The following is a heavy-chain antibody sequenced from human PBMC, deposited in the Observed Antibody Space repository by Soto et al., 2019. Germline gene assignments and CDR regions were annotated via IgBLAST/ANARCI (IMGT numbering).Heavy chain of an antibody. CDR3: ARDSLRDFEWLPTYAY. D-gene: IGHD3-9*01. Sequence: GGSLRLSCAASGFTFSDYYMSWIRQAPGKGLEWVSYISSSGSTIYYADSVKGRFTISRDNAKNSLYLQMNSLRAEDTAVYYCARDSLRDFEWLPTYAYWGQGTLVTVSS. CDR1: GFTFSDYY. V-gene: IGHV3-11*01. J-gene: IGHJ4*02. CDR2: ISSSGSTI.